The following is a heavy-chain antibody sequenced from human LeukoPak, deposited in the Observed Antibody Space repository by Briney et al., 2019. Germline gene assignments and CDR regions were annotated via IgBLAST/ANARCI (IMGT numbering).Heavy chain of an antibody. J-gene: IGHJ4*02. CDR2: IYYSGST. V-gene: IGHV4-59*01. CDR3: ARAGSEYYYGSGRPRELDY. D-gene: IGHD3-10*01. CDR1: GGSISSYY. Sequence: SETLSLTCTVSGGSISSYYWSWIRQPPGKGLEWIGYIYYSGSTNYNPSLKSRVTISVDTSKNQFSLKLSSVTAADTAVYYSARAGSEYYYGSGRPRELDYWGQGTLVTVSS.